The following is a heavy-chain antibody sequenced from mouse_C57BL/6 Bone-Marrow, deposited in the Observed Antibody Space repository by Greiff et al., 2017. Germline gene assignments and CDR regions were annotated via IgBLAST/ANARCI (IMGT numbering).Heavy chain of an antibody. CDR1: GFTFNTYA. J-gene: IGHJ3*01. CDR3: VRDGCKTSYDYDLAWFAY. Sequence: EVQLVESGGGLVQPKGSLKLSCAASGFTFNTYAMHWVRQAPGTGLEWVARIRSKSSNYATYYADSVKDRFTISRDDSQSMLYLQMNNLKTEDTAMYYCVRDGCKTSYDYDLAWFAYWGQGTLVTVSA. CDR2: IRSKSSNYAT. D-gene: IGHD2-4*01. V-gene: IGHV10-3*01.